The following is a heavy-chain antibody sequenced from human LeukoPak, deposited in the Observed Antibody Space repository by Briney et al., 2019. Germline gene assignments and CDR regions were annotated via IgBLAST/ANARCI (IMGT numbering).Heavy chain of an antibody. CDR2: INPNSGGT. J-gene: IGHJ4*02. Sequence: ASVKVSCKASGYTFTGYYMHWVRQAHGQGLEWMGWINPNSGGTNYAQKFQGRVTMTRDTSISTAYMELSRLRSDDTAVYYCARDLYYYGSGSYYLIWGQGTLVTVSS. CDR3: ARDLYYYGSGSYYLI. D-gene: IGHD3-10*01. CDR1: GYTFTGYY. V-gene: IGHV1-2*02.